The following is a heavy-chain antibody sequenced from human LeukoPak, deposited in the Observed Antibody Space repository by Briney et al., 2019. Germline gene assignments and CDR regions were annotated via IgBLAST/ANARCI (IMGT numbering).Heavy chain of an antibody. J-gene: IGHJ4*02. CDR1: GFTFSSYG. V-gene: IGHV3-30*03. CDR3: ARRHPGYSGYDPFDY. Sequence: GGSLRLSCAASGFTFSSYGMHWVRQAPGKGLEWVAVISYDGRNKYYADSVKGRFTISRDNSKNTLYLQMNSLRAEDTAVYYCARRHPGYSGYDPFDYWGQGTLVTVSS. CDR2: ISYDGRNK. D-gene: IGHD5-12*01.